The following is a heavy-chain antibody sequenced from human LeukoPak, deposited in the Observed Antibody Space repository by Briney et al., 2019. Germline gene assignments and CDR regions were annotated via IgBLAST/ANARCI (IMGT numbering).Heavy chain of an antibody. Sequence: RASVTVSCMASGYTFSNYYMHWVRQAPGQDLEWMGVINPSVDSASYAQKFQDRVTMTSDTSTSTVYMDLSSLRSEDTAVYYCARGGVGGNSVSFYYFDYWGQGTLVTVSS. CDR1: GYTFSNYY. J-gene: IGHJ4*02. D-gene: IGHD1-26*01. CDR2: INPSVDSA. V-gene: IGHV1-46*01. CDR3: ARGGVGGNSVSFYYFDY.